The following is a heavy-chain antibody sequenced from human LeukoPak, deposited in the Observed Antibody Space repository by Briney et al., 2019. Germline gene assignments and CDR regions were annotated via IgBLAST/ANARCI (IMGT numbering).Heavy chain of an antibody. CDR2: VHSSGGT. CDR1: GGSITSYY. CDR3: AREFSGTSIAARVFDS. D-gene: IGHD6-6*01. J-gene: IGHJ4*02. Sequence: SETLSLTCTVSGGSITSYYWTYIRQPAGKGLEWIGRVHSSGGTNYSPSLKSRVTMSLDTSKNQFSLNLSSVTAADTAIYYCAREFSGTSIAARVFDSWGQGTLVTVSS. V-gene: IGHV4-4*07.